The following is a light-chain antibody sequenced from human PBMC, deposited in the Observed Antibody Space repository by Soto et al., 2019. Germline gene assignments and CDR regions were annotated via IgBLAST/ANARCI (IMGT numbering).Light chain of an antibody. CDR3: QQRDQGLT. CDR1: QSVRTK. J-gene: IGKJ1*01. V-gene: IGKV3-15*01. Sequence: EMVMTQSPATLSVSLGERATLSCRASQSVRTKLVWYQQKPGQSPRLLIDGAATRATGIPARFSGSGSGTDFPLTIRSLQSEDLAVYCCQQRDQGLTFGPGTKVGIK. CDR2: GAA.